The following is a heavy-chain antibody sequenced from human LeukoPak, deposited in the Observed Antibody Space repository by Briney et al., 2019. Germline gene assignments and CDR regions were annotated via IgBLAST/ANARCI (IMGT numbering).Heavy chain of an antibody. J-gene: IGHJ5*02. D-gene: IGHD5-12*01. CDR3: AKDLYSGYDSNWFDH. CDR2: ISGSGGST. Sequence: GGSLRLSCAASGFTFSSYAMSWVRQAPGKGLEWVSAISGSGGSTYYADSVKGRFTISRDNSKNTLYLQMNSLRAEDTAVYYCAKDLYSGYDSNWFDHWGQGTLVTVSS. CDR1: GFTFSSYA. V-gene: IGHV3-23*01.